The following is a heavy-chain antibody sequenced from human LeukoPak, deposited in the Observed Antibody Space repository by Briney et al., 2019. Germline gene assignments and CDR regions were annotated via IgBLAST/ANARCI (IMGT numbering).Heavy chain of an antibody. CDR1: GFTFSSSW. Sequence: GESLRLSCAASGFTFSSSWMPWVRQAPGKGLVWVSRINTDGRTTTYADSVKGRFTISRDNAKSTVYLQMNSLRPEDTALYYCAKSLGSQDYWGQGTLVTVSS. V-gene: IGHV3-74*01. J-gene: IGHJ4*02. CDR2: INTDGRTT. CDR3: AKSLGSQDY. D-gene: IGHD6-19*01.